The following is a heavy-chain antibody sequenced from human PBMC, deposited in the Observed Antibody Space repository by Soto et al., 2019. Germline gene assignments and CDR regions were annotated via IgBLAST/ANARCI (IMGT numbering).Heavy chain of an antibody. CDR2: IWYDGSIT. Sequence: QVHLAESGGGVVQPGTSLRLSCAASGFPFDRYAIHWVRQAPGKGLEWVAAIWYDGSITYYGESVKGRFLISKDNSKNTVLLEMNSLRAEDAAVYFCAKGRIAGAAGAFDSWGPGTRVIVSS. V-gene: IGHV3-33*03. J-gene: IGHJ3*01. D-gene: IGHD6-19*01. CDR1: GFPFDRYA. CDR3: AKGRIAGAAGAFDS.